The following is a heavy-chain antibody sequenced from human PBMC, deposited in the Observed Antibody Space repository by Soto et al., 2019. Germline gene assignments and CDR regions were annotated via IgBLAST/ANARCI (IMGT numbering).Heavy chain of an antibody. CDR3: ARDWASSSWSPRGWFDP. CDR2: IWYDGSNK. Sequence: ESGGGVVQPGRSLRLSCAASGFTFSSYGMHWVRQAPGKGLEWVAVIWYDGSNKYYADSVKGRFTISRDNSKNTLYLQMNSLRAEDTAVYYCARDWASSSWSPRGWFDPWGQGTLVTVSS. CDR1: GFTFSSYG. J-gene: IGHJ5*02. D-gene: IGHD6-13*01. V-gene: IGHV3-33*01.